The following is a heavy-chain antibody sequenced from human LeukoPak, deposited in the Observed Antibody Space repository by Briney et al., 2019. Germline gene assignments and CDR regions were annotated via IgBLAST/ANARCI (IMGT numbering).Heavy chain of an antibody. Sequence: PSETLSLTCTVSGGSISSYYWSWIRQPPGKGLEWIGYIYYSGSTNYNPSLKSRGTISVDTSKNQFSLKLSSVTAADTAVYYCASIPNDAFDIWGQGTMVTVSS. V-gene: IGHV4-59*01. CDR1: GGSISSYY. CDR3: ASIPNDAFDI. CDR2: IYYSGST. J-gene: IGHJ3*02.